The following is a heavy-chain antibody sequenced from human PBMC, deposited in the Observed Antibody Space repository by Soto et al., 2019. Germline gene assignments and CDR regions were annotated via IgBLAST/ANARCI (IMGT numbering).Heavy chain of an antibody. V-gene: IGHV1-69*01. J-gene: IGHJ6*02. CDR3: ARDQRGGLLLDYYGMDV. CDR2: IIPIFGTA. CDR1: GGTFSSYA. D-gene: IGHD3-16*01. Sequence: QVQLVQSGAEVKKPGSSVKVSCTASGGTFSSYAISWVRQAPGQGLEWMGGIIPIFGTANYAQKFQGRVTITADESTSTAYMELSSLRSEDTAVYYCARDQRGGLLLDYYGMDVWGQGTTVTVSS.